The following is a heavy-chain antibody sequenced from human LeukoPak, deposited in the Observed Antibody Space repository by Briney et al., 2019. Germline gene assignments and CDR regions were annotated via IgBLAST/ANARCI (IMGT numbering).Heavy chain of an antibody. V-gene: IGHV3-72*01. J-gene: IGHJ4*02. D-gene: IGHD6-13*01. Sequence: GGSLRLSCAASGFTFSDSFMSWVRQAPGKGLEWVGRSRNKADSYTAEYDASVKGRFTISRDESKNSLYLQISSLETEDAAVYYCATSSWYRLAYWGQGSLVTVSS. CDR1: GFTFSDSF. CDR2: SRNKADSYTA. CDR3: ATSSWYRLAY.